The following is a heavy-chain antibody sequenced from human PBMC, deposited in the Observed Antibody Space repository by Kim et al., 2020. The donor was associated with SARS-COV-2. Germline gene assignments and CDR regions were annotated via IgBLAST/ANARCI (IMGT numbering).Heavy chain of an antibody. D-gene: IGHD3-10*01. CDR2: IYYSGST. Sequence: SETLSLTCTVSGGSISGYYWSWIRQPPGKGLEWIGYIYYSGSTNYNSSLKSRVTISVDTSTNHFSLKLSSVTAADTAVYYCARSPGYYFDYWGQGTLVTVSS. V-gene: IGHV4-59*01. CDR3: ARSPGYYFDY. CDR1: GGSISGYY. J-gene: IGHJ4*02.